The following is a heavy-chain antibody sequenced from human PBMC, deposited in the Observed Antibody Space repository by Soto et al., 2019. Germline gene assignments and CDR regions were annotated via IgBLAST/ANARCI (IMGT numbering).Heavy chain of an antibody. Sequence: EVQLVESGGGLVQPGGSLRLSCAASGFTFSSYSMNWVRQAPGKGLEWVSYISSSSSTIYYADSVKGRFTISRDNAKNALYLQMNSLRADDTAVYYCERDNVYATNNFDYWGQGTLVTVSS. CDR2: ISSSSSTI. CDR3: ERDNVYATNNFDY. J-gene: IGHJ4*02. CDR1: GFTFSSYS. D-gene: IGHD2-8*01. V-gene: IGHV3-48*01.